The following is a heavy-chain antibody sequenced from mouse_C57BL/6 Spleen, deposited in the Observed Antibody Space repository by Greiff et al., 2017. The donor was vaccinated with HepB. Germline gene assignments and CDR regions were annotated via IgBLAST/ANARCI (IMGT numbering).Heavy chain of an antibody. J-gene: IGHJ2*01. Sequence: QVQLKQSGPGLVQPSQSLSITCTVSGFSLTSYGVHWVRQSPGKGLEWLGVIWSGGSTDYNAAFISRLSISKDNSKSKVFFKMNSLQADDTAIYYCARNGGYYGNYFDYWGQGTTLTVAS. CDR1: GFSLTSYG. CDR2: IWSGGST. D-gene: IGHD2-1*01. V-gene: IGHV2-2*01. CDR3: ARNGGYYGNYFDY.